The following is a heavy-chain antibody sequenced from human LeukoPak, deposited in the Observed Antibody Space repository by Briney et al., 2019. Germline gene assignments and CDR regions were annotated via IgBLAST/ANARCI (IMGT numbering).Heavy chain of an antibody. J-gene: IGHJ1*01. CDR3: AKAHLPYEPCFQH. CDR1: GFTFSSYS. Sequence: PGGSLRLSCAASGFTFSSYSMNWVRQAPGKGLEWVSSISSSSSYIYYADSVKGRFTISRDNSKNTLYLQMNSLRAEDTAVYYCAKAHLPYEPCFQHWGQGTLVTVSS. D-gene: IGHD2-8*01. V-gene: IGHV3-21*04. CDR2: ISSSSSYI.